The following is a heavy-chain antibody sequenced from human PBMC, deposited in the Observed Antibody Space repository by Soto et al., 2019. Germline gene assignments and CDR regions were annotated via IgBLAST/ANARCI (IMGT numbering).Heavy chain of an antibody. J-gene: IGHJ4*02. Sequence: SETLSLTCTVSGGSASSGSYYWSWIRQPPGKGLEWIGYIYYSGSTNYNPSLKSRVTISVDTSKNQFSLKLSSVTAADTAVYYCATRTYDFWSGYYPYYFDYWGQGTLVTVSS. CDR3: ATRTYDFWSGYYPYYFDY. CDR2: IYYSGST. D-gene: IGHD3-3*01. CDR1: GGSASSGSYY. V-gene: IGHV4-61*01.